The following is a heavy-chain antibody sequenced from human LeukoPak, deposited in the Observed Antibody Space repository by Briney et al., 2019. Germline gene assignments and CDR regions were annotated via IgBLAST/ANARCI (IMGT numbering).Heavy chain of an antibody. CDR2: ISISSSYI. V-gene: IGHV3-21*01. Sequence: GGSLRLSCAASGFTFSSYSMNWVRQAPGKGLEWVSSISISSSYIYYADSVKGRFTISRDNAKNSLYLQMNSLRAEDTAVYYCARAYCSGGSCYPTGPFDIWGQGTMVTVSS. CDR3: ARAYCSGGSCYPTGPFDI. J-gene: IGHJ3*02. D-gene: IGHD2-15*01. CDR1: GFTFSSYS.